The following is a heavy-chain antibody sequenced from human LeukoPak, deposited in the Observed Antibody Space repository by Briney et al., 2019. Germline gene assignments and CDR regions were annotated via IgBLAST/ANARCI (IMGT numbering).Heavy chain of an antibody. CDR2: INSDGSST. CDR3: ARDLEYSSSWYQVWFDP. V-gene: IGHV3-74*01. J-gene: IGHJ5*02. CDR1: GFTFSSYW. D-gene: IGHD6-13*01. Sequence: PGGSLRLSCAASGFTFSSYWMHWVRHAPGKGLVWVSRINSDGSSTSYADSAKGRFTISRDNAKNTLYLQMNSLRAEDTAVYYCARDLEYSSSWYQVWFDPWGQGTLVTVSS.